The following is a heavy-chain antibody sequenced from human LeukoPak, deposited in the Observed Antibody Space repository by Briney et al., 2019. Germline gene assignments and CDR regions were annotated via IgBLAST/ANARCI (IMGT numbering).Heavy chain of an antibody. CDR3: ARHRGDSSGWDRYYYYYMDV. CDR1: GGSISTSSYY. Sequence: SETLSLTCTVSGGSISTSSYYWSWIRQPPGKGLEWIGEINHSGSTNYNPSLKSRVTISVDTSKNQFSLKLSSVTAADTAVYYRARHRGDSSGWDRYYYYYMDVWGKGTTVTISS. J-gene: IGHJ6*03. CDR2: INHSGST. D-gene: IGHD6-19*01. V-gene: IGHV4-39*01.